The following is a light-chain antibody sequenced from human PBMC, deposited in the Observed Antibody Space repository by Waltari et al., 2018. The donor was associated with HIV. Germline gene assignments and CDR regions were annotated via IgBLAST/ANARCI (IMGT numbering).Light chain of an antibody. CDR2: KAF. V-gene: IGLV2-14*01. CDR1: NSDVGAYDF. CDR3: CAYASTNSPYYI. J-gene: IGLJ1*01. Sequence: QSALTQPASVSGSPGQSITISCTGTNSDVGAYDFVSWYQQHPGKAPKLLIYKAFQRASGISDRFSASRSGNTASLTISGLQPEDEADYYCCAYASTNSPYYIFGGGTTVT.